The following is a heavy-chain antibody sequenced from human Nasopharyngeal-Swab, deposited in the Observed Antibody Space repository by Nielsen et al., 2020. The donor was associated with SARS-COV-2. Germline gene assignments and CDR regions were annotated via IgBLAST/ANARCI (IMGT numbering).Heavy chain of an antibody. Sequence: SETLSLTCAVYGGSFSGYYWSWIRQPPGKGLEWIGEINHSGSTNYNPSLKSRVTISVDTSKNQFSLKLSSATAADTAVYYCARETQWETPDYWGQGTLVTVSS. CDR2: INHSGST. V-gene: IGHV4-34*01. D-gene: IGHD1-26*01. CDR3: ARETQWETPDY. J-gene: IGHJ4*02. CDR1: GGSFSGYY.